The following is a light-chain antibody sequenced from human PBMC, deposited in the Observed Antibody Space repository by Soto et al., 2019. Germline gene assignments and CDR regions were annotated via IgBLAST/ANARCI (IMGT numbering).Light chain of an antibody. CDR2: SAS. CDR3: QQSICTLGT. CDR1: QYIHDF. J-gene: IGKJ1*01. Sequence: DIQMTQSPSSLSASVGDRVTITCRASQYIHDFLNWYQQKPGKAPKLLIYSASNLHTGVPSRYSGSGSGTEFTLTISSLQPEDFATYYCQQSICTLGTFGQGTKVEIK. V-gene: IGKV1-39*01.